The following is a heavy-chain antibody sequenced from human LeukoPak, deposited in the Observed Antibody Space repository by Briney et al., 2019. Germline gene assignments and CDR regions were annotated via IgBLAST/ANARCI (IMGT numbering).Heavy chain of an antibody. CDR3: ARHPVVTMGFDY. D-gene: IGHD4-23*01. J-gene: IGHJ4*02. Sequence: KPSETLSLTCTVPGGSISSSSYYWGWIRQPPGKGLEWIGSIYYSGSTYYNPSLKSRVTISVDTSKNQFSLKLSSVTAADTAVYYCARHPVVTMGFDYWGQGTLVTVSS. CDR1: GGSISSSSYY. CDR2: IYYSGST. V-gene: IGHV4-39*01.